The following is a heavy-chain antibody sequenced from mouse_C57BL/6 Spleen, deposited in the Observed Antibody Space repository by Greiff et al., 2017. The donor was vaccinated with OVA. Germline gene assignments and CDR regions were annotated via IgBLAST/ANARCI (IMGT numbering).Heavy chain of an antibody. J-gene: IGHJ2*01. CDR2: IDPENGGT. V-gene: IGHV1-15*01. Sequence: VKLMESGAELVRPGASVTLSCKASGYTFTDYEMHWVKQTPVHGLEWIGAIDPENGGTAYNQKFKGKAILTADKSSSTAYMELRSLTSEDSAVYYCTREGIYYGSSYADYWGQGTTLTVSS. CDR1: GYTFTDYE. CDR3: TREGIYYGSSYADY. D-gene: IGHD1-1*01.